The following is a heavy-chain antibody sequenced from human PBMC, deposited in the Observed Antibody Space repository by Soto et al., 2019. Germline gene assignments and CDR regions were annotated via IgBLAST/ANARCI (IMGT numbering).Heavy chain of an antibody. Sequence: GESLKISCKASGYSFTSYWVVWVRQLPGKGLEYMGRIDPSDSYTDYSPSFQGHVTISLDKSISTAYLQWGSLKASDTAMYYCARLFCSTTTCDSWFDPWGQGTLVTVSS. V-gene: IGHV5-10-1*01. CDR1: GYSFTSYW. D-gene: IGHD2-2*01. CDR3: ARLFCSTTTCDSWFDP. J-gene: IGHJ5*02. CDR2: IDPSDSYT.